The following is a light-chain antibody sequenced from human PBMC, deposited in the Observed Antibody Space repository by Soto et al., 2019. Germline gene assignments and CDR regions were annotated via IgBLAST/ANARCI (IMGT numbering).Light chain of an antibody. CDR1: SSDVGGYNY. J-gene: IGLJ1*01. CDR2: DVS. Sequence: QSALTQPRSVSGSPGQSVTISCTGTSSDVGGYNYVSWYQQHPGNAPKVMIYDVSERPSGVPDRFSGSKSGNTASLTISGLQAEDEADYYCCSYAGSPRYVFGTGTK. V-gene: IGLV2-11*01. CDR3: CSYAGSPRYV.